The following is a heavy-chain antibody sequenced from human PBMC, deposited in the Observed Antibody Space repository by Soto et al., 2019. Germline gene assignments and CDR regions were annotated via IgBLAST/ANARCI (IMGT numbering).Heavy chain of an antibody. Sequence: SVKASCEDSGGTFSSRALSWLCQAPGQGLEWMGGIIPIFGTANYAQKFQGRVTITADESTSTAYMELSSLRSEDTAVYYCAGEYCTNGVCYWGLYYYYVMDVRLQRTTVTGTS. J-gene: IGHJ6*02. CDR3: AGEYCTNGVCYWGLYYYYVMDV. CDR1: GGTFSSRA. V-gene: IGHV1-69*01. CDR2: IIPIFGTA. D-gene: IGHD2-8*01.